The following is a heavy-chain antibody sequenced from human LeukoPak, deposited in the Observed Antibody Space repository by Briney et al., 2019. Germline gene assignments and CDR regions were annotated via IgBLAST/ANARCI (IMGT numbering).Heavy chain of an antibody. Sequence: SETLSLTCTVSGGSISPYSWSWIRQPPGKGLEWIGYIFYNGNTNFNPSLKSRVTISLDTSKNQFSLKLSSMTAADTAMYYCARETSQKGAHYMDVWGKGTTVTISS. V-gene: IGHV4-59*01. CDR1: GGSISPYS. J-gene: IGHJ6*03. D-gene: IGHD3-16*01. CDR2: IFYNGNT. CDR3: ARETSQKGAHYMDV.